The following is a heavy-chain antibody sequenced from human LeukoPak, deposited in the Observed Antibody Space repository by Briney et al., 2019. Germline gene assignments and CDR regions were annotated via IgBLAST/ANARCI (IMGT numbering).Heavy chain of an antibody. CDR3: ARAYCSGGSCYRSWGDFDY. CDR2: IIPIFGTA. Sequence: ASVKVSCKASGGTFSSYAISWVRQAPGQGLEWMGGIIPIFGTANYAQKFQGRVTITADESTSTAYMELSSLRSEDTAVYYCARAYCSGGSCYRSWGDFDYWGQGTLVTVSS. D-gene: IGHD2-15*01. V-gene: IGHV1-69*13. J-gene: IGHJ4*02. CDR1: GGTFSSYA.